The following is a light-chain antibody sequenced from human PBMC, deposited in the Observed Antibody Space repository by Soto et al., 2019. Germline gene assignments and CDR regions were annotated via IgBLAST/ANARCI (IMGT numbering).Light chain of an antibody. CDR1: SGDVGGYNY. CDR2: DVS. V-gene: IGLV2-14*03. Sequence: QSALTQPASVSASPGQSITISCTGTSGDVGGYNYVSWYQQHPGEAPKVIIYDVSDRPSGVSNRFSSSKSGNTASLTVSGLQAEDEADYYCSSYTTSSTYVFGTGTKLTVL. CDR3: SSYTTSSTYV. J-gene: IGLJ1*01.